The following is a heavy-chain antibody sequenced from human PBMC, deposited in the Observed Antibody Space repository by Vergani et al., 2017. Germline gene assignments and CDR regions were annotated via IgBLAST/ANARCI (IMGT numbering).Heavy chain of an antibody. Sequence: QVQLQESGPGLVKPSETLSLTCTVSGGSISSYYWSWIRQPPGKGLEWIGYIYYSGSTNYNPSLKSRVTISVDTSKNQFSLKLSSVTAADTAVYYCASLRYRGWYYFDYWGQGTLVTVSS. J-gene: IGHJ4*02. CDR1: GGSISSYY. CDR2: IYYSGST. V-gene: IGHV4-59*01. CDR3: ASLRYRGWYYFDY. D-gene: IGHD6-19*01.